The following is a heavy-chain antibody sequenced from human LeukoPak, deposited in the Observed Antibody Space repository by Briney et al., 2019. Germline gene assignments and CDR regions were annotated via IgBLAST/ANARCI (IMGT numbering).Heavy chain of an antibody. CDR3: ARFVYGSGSSGYGP. D-gene: IGHD3-10*01. V-gene: IGHV1-69*01. Sequence: ASVKVSCKASGGTFSSYAISWVRQAPGQGLEWMGGIIPIFGTANYAQKFQGRVTITADESTSTAYMELSSLRSEDTAVYYCARFVYGSGSSGYGPWGQGTLVTVSS. J-gene: IGHJ5*02. CDR2: IIPIFGTA. CDR1: GGTFSSYA.